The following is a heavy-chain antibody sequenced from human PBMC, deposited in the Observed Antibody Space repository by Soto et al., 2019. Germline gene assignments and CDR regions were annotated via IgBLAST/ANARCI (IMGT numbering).Heavy chain of an antibody. V-gene: IGHV1-18*01. CDR2: ISAYNGNT. Sequence: ASVKVSCKASGYTFTSYGISWVRQAPGQGLEWMGWISAYNGNTNYAQKLQGRVTMTTDTSTSTAYMELRSLRSDDTAVYYCAREVSGWYSHYFDYWGQGTRVTVSS. CDR1: GYTFTSYG. D-gene: IGHD6-19*01. J-gene: IGHJ4*02. CDR3: AREVSGWYSHYFDY.